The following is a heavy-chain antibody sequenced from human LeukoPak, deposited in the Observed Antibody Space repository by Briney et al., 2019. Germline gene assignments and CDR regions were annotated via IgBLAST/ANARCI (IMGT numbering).Heavy chain of an antibody. Sequence: SETLSLTCAVYGGSFSGYYWSWIRQPPGKGLEWIGEINHSGSTNYNPSLKSRVTISVDTSKNPFSLKLSSVTAADTAVYYCARGADIVVVPAAKWFDPWGQGTLVTVSS. V-gene: IGHV4-34*01. D-gene: IGHD2-2*01. CDR3: ARGADIVVVPAAKWFDP. J-gene: IGHJ5*02. CDR2: INHSGST. CDR1: GGSFSGYY.